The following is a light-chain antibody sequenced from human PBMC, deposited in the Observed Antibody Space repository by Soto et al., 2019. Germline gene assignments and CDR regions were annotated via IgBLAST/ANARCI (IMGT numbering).Light chain of an antibody. CDR1: QTIKNY. V-gene: IGKV1-39*01. CDR2: TAS. CDR3: EQAYKTPRT. Sequence: DIQMTQSPSSLSASVGDRVTITCRASQTIKNYLNWFQQRPGQAPKVLIYTASSLQSGVPSRFSGSGSGTEFTHTISSLQPEESATYYCEQAYKTPRTFGQGTKVEIK. J-gene: IGKJ1*01.